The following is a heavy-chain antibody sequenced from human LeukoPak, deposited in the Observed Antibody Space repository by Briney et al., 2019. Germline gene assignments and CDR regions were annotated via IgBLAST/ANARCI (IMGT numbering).Heavy chain of an antibody. D-gene: IGHD3-22*01. Sequence: GGSLRLSCAASGFSFSNSAMNWVRQAPGKGLEWVSYISSSSSTIYYADSVKGRFTISRDNAKKSLYLQMNSLRAEDTAIYYCVGNYYDSSGLDYWGQGTLVTVSS. J-gene: IGHJ4*02. V-gene: IGHV3-48*01. CDR2: ISSSSSTI. CDR3: VGNYYDSSGLDY. CDR1: GFSFSNSA.